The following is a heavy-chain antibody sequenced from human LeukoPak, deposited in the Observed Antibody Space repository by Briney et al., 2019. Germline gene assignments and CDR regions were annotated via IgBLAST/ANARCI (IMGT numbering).Heavy chain of an antibody. D-gene: IGHD3-16*01. CDR2: INPNSGGT. V-gene: IGHV1-2*02. CDR3: ARGGLPVYYYYMDV. Sequence: ASVKVSCKASGYTLTGYYMHWVRQAPGQGLEWMGWINPNSGGTNYQGRVTMTRDTSISTAYMDLSRLRSDDTAVYYCARGGLPVYYYYMDVWGKGTTVTISS. J-gene: IGHJ6*03. CDR1: GYTLTGYY.